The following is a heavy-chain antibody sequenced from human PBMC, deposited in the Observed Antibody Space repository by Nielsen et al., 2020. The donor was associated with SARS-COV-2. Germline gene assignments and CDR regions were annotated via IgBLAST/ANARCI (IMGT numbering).Heavy chain of an antibody. V-gene: IGHV3-49*04. J-gene: IGHJ4*02. CDR1: GFTFGDYA. Sequence: GGSLRLSCTASGFTFGDYAMSWVRQAPGKGLEWVGFIRSKAYGGTTEYAASVKGRFTISRDDSKSIAYLQMNSLKTEDTAVYYCTRDRDYYDSSGYDYWGPGTLVTVSS. CDR3: TRDRDYYDSSGYDY. D-gene: IGHD3-22*01. CDR2: IRSKAYGGTT.